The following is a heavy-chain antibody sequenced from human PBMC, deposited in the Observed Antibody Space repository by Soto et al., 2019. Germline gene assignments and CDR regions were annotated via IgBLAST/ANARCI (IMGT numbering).Heavy chain of an antibody. J-gene: IGHJ3*02. CDR1: GYTFTSYG. V-gene: IGHV1-18*01. Sequence: GASVKVSCKASGYTFTSYGISWVRQAPGQGLEWMGWISAYNGNTNYAQKLQGRVTMTTDTSTSTAYMELRSLRSDDTAVYYCARDRGITIFGVVIITAFDIWGQGTMVTVS. CDR3: ARDRGITIFGVVIITAFDI. CDR2: ISAYNGNT. D-gene: IGHD3-3*01.